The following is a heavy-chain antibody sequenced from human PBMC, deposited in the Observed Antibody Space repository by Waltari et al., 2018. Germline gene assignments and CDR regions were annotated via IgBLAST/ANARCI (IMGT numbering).Heavy chain of an antibody. D-gene: IGHD3-22*01. CDR1: ELTFRSYA. CDR3: ARDYCDRKNCHGMDV. Sequence: QVRLVVVGGGVVQPGRSLRLSCADSELTFRSYAMCWVRQAPGKGLEWVAVISYNGRNIYYVDSVKGRFTISRDNAKNMLDLQMNSLRAEDTAVYYCARDYCDRKNCHGMDVWGQGTTVTVSS. J-gene: IGHJ6*02. V-gene: IGHV3-30*04. CDR2: ISYNGRNI.